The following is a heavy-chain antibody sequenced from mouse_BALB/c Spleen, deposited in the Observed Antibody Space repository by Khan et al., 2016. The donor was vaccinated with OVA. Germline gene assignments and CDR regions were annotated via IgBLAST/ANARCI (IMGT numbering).Heavy chain of an antibody. CDR3: ARERGAWFPY. V-gene: IGHV1-77*01. J-gene: IGHJ3*01. CDR2: IYPGSNNT. CDR1: GYTFTDYS. Sequence: QVQLQQSGAELARPGASVKLSCKASGYTFTDYSINWVKQRTGQGLEWIGEIYPGSNNTYYNEKFKDKATLTADKSSSTAYMQLSSLTSEDSAVYCCARERGAWFPYWGQGTLVTVSA.